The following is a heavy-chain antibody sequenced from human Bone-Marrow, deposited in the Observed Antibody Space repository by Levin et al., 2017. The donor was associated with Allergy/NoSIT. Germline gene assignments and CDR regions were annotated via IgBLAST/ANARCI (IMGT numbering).Heavy chain of an antibody. CDR3: ARTTTHSSGWYSDFDY. Sequence: ASVKVSCKASGYTFTGYYMHWVRQAPGQGLEWMGWINPNSGGTNYAQKFQGRVTMTRDTSISTAYMELSRLRSDDTAVYYCARTTTHSSGWYSDFDYWGQGTLVTVSS. D-gene: IGHD6-19*01. CDR2: INPNSGGT. J-gene: IGHJ4*02. V-gene: IGHV1-2*02. CDR1: GYTFTGYY.